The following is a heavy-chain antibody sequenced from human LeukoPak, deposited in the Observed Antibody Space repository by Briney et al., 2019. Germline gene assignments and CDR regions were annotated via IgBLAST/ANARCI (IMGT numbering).Heavy chain of an antibody. CDR3: ARASPGYCSGGSCYPYYYYMDV. Sequence: GALRLSCAASGFTFSSYAMHWVRQAPGKGLEWGAVISYDGSNKYYADSVKGRFTISRDNSKNTLYLQMNSLRAEDTAVYYCARASPGYCSGGSCYPYYYYMDVWGKGTTVTVSS. CDR1: GFTFSSYA. D-gene: IGHD2-15*01. J-gene: IGHJ6*03. V-gene: IGHV3-30*04. CDR2: ISYDGSNK.